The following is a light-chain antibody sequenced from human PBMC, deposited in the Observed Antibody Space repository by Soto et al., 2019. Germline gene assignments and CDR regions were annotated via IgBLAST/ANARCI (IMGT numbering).Light chain of an antibody. Sequence: DIQLTQSPSTLSASVGDRVTITCRASQSINNWLAWYQQKPGKAPKLVVYDGFNLESAVPSRFSGSGFGTEFTLTISSLQPDDSATYYCQQYKRYPLTFGVGTKVEIK. CDR3: QQYKRYPLT. CDR2: DGF. CDR1: QSINNW. V-gene: IGKV1-5*01. J-gene: IGKJ4*01.